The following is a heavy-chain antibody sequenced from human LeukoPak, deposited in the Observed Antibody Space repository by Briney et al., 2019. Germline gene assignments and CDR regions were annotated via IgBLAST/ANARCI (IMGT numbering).Heavy chain of an antibody. V-gene: IGHV4-34*01. CDR1: GGSFSGYY. J-gene: IGHJ1*01. CDR3: ARREWLEYFQH. D-gene: IGHD6-19*01. Sequence: SETLSLTCAVYGGSFSGYYWSWIRQPPGKGLEWIGEINHSGSTNYNPSLKSRVTISVDTSKNQFSLKLSSVTAADTAVYYCARREWLEYFQHWGQGTLVTVSS. CDR2: INHSGST.